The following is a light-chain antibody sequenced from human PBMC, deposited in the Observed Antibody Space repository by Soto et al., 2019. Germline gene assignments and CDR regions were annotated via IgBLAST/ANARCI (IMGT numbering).Light chain of an antibody. V-gene: IGLV2-14*01. CDR3: SSYAGIITPWI. J-gene: IGLJ3*02. Sequence: QSALIQPASVSGSPGQSITISCTGTNSDVGRYNFVSWYQQHPGKAPKLIIYEVNNRPSGVSNRFSGSKSGTTASLTISGHQTEDEADYYFSSYAGIITPWIFGGGTKLTVL. CDR1: NSDVGRYNF. CDR2: EVN.